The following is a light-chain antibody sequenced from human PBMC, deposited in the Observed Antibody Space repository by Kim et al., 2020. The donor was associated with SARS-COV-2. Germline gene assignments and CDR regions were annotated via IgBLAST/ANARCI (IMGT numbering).Light chain of an antibody. V-gene: IGLV2-11*01. J-gene: IGLJ3*02. CDR1: SSDVCGYNN. CDR3: CSYAGSYTWV. Sequence: GQSVTISCTGTSSDVCGYNNVSWYQQHPGKAPQLMIYDVSKRPSGVPDRFSGFKSGNTASLTISGLQAEDEADYYCCSYAGSYTWVFGGGTQLTVL. CDR2: DVS.